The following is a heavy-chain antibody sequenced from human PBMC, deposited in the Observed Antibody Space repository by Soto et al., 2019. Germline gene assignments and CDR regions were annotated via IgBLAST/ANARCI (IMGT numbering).Heavy chain of an antibody. Sequence: EVQLVESGGGLVKPGGSLRLSCAASGFTFSSYSMNWVSQAPGKGLEWVSSISSSSSYIYYADSVKGRFTISRDNAKNSLYLQMNSLRVEDTAVYYCARELRDVDWYFDLWGRGTLVTVSS. V-gene: IGHV3-21*01. CDR1: GFTFSSYS. D-gene: IGHD2-8*01. J-gene: IGHJ2*01. CDR2: ISSSSSYI. CDR3: ARELRDVDWYFDL.